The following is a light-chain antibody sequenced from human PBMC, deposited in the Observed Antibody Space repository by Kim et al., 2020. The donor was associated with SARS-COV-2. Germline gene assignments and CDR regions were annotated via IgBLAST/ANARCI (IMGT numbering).Light chain of an antibody. Sequence: SASVGDRVTSTCRASQSISSSLNWYQQKPGRAPQLLIYAASNLQSGVPSRFSGSGSGTDFTLTISSLQHEDFATYYCQQSRNTPVTFGQGTRLEIK. V-gene: IGKV1-39*01. J-gene: IGKJ5*01. CDR3: QQSRNTPVT. CDR1: QSISSS. CDR2: AAS.